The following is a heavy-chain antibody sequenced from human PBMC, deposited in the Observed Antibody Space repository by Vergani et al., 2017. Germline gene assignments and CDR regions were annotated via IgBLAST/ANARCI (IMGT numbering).Heavy chain of an antibody. CDR3: ARGNYYGSGTYVDP. D-gene: IGHD3-10*01. CDR1: GSTVSGNY. V-gene: IGHV3-66*02. J-gene: IGHJ5*02. CDR2: IYSGDET. Sequence: VQLVESGGGVVQPGRSLRLSCAASGSTVSGNYMTWVRQAPGKGLEWVSHIYSGDETYYADSVKGRVTSSRDTSKNTLHLQINNLRVEDTAVYYCARGNYYGSGTYVDPWGQGTLVTVSS.